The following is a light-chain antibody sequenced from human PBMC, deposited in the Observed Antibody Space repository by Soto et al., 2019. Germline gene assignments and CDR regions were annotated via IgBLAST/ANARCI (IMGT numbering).Light chain of an antibody. CDR2: GAS. J-gene: IGKJ5*01. V-gene: IGKV3D-15*01. CDR1: QSVSSN. Sequence: EIVMTQSPATLSLSPGERATLSCRASQSVSSNLAWYQQKPGQAPRLLIYGASTRATGIPARFSGSGSGTEFTLTISSLQSEDFAVYYCQQYNNWSRVSFGQGTRLEIK. CDR3: QQYNNWSRVS.